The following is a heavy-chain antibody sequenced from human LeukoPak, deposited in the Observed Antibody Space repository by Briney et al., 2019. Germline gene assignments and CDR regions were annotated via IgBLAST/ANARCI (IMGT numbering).Heavy chain of an antibody. D-gene: IGHD3-3*01. J-gene: IGHJ2*01. V-gene: IGHV4-59*01. CDR3: ARAGVVTNPNSYWYFDL. CDR1: RGSITDYY. Sequence: SETLSLTCTVSRGSITDYYWSWIRQPPGKGLEWIGYIYYSGSTNYNPSLESRVTISVDTSKNQFSLKLSSVTAADTAVYYCARAGVVTNPNSYWYFDLWGRGTLVTVSS. CDR2: IYYSGST.